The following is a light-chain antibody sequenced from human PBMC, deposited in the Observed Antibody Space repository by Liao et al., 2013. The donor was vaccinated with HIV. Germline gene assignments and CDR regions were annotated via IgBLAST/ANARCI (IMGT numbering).Light chain of an antibody. CDR3: QVWDSSSHHYV. CDR1: NIGSKS. J-gene: IGLJ1*01. CDR2: YES. Sequence: SYELTQPPSMSVAPGATATITCGGNNIGSKSVHWYQQKPGQAPVLVIYYESDRPSGIPERFSGSNSGNTATLTISRVEAGDEADFYCQVWDSSSHHYVFGTGTKVTVL. V-gene: IGLV3-21*01.